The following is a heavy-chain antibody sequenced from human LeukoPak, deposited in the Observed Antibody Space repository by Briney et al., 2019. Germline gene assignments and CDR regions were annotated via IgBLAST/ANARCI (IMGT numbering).Heavy chain of an antibody. D-gene: IGHD3-10*01. CDR2: INTDGSST. V-gene: IGHV3-74*01. Sequence: GGSLRLSFAASGFTFSSYWMHWVRQAPGKGLVWVSRINTDGSSTSYADSVKGRFTISRDNAENTLYLQMNSLRAEDTAVYYCAIQVRGGLNYWGQGTLVTVSS. J-gene: IGHJ4*02. CDR1: GFTFSSYW. CDR3: AIQVRGGLNY.